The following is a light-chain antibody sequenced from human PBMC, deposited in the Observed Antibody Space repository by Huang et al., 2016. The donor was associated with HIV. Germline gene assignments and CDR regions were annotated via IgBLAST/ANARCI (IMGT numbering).Light chain of an antibody. CDR3: QQYNDFRST. V-gene: IGKV3-15*01. Sequence: ETVMTQSTVTLSVSPGDRASLSCRSSQLVSTHLACYQQKPGQAPRLLIYAASTRATGVPARLSGSGAGTEFTLTISTLQSEDSAVYYCQQYNDFRSTFGPGTRVEIK. CDR2: AAS. CDR1: QLVSTH. J-gene: IGKJ3*01.